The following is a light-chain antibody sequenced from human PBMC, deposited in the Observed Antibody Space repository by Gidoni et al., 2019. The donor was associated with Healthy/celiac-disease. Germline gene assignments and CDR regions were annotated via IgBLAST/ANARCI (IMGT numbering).Light chain of an antibody. CDR2: DAS. J-gene: IGKJ4*01. CDR1: QVVSSY. V-gene: IGKV3-11*01. CDR3: QQRSNWPPT. Sequence: ETALTQSPATPSLSPGERATLSCRASQVVSSYLAWYQQKPGQAPRLLIYDASTRATGIPARFSGSGSGTDFTLTISRLEPEDFAVYYCQQRSNWPPTFGGGTKVEIK.